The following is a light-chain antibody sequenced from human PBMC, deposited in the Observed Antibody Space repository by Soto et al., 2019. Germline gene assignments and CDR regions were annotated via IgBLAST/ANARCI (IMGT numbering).Light chain of an antibody. J-gene: IGLJ1*01. CDR1: SSDVGSYNR. V-gene: IGLV2-18*02. CDR3: SSYTSSSTYV. CDR2: DVS. Sequence: QSALTQPPSVSGSPGQSVTISCTGTSSDVGSYNRVSWYQQPPGTAPKLMIYDVSNRPSGVPDRFSGSKSGNTASLTISWIQAEDEADYYCSSYTSSSTYVFGTGTKLTVL.